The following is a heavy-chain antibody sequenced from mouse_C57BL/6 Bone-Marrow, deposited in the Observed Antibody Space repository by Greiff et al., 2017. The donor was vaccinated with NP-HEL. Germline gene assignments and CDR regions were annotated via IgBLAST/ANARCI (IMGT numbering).Heavy chain of an antibody. V-gene: IGHV1-82*01. Sequence: LVEPGASVKISCQASGYAFSSSWMNWVKQRPGKGLEWIGRIYPGDGDTNYNGKFKGKATLTADKSSSTAYMQLSSLTSEDSAVYFCARSFNWDYFDYWGQGTTLTVSS. J-gene: IGHJ2*01. D-gene: IGHD4-1*01. CDR1: GYAFSSSW. CDR2: IYPGDGDT. CDR3: ARSFNWDYFDY.